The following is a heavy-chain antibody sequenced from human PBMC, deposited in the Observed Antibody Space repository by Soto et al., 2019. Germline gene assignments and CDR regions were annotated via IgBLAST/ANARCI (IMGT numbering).Heavy chain of an antibody. CDR3: ARDAPGAAPY. Sequence: QVQLQESGPGLVKPSQTLSLTCTVSGGPIINGDSYLNWIRQHPEKGLEWMGYINSRGATNYNPALKSRILISIDTSKNHFSLRLTSVTAADTAVYYCARDAPGAAPYWGQGTLVTVSS. D-gene: IGHD6-13*01. CDR2: INSRGAT. J-gene: IGHJ4*02. CDR1: GGPIINGDSY. V-gene: IGHV4-31*03.